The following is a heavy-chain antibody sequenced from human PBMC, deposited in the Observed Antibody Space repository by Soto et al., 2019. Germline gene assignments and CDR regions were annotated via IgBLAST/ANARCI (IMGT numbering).Heavy chain of an antibody. V-gene: IGHV2-5*01. D-gene: IGHD3-3*01. J-gene: IGHJ4*02. Sequence: QITLNESGPTQVKPRQTLTLTCTFSGFSLTTSGVGVGWIRQSPGKAPEWLALIYWYDDKRYSPSLTSRLTITKYTSKNQVVLTMADLDPADTATYCCAHSVLRTVFGLVTTTAIYFDFWGQGTPVAVSS. CDR2: IYWYDDK. CDR3: AHSVLRTVFGLVTTTAIYFDF. CDR1: GFSLTTSGVG.